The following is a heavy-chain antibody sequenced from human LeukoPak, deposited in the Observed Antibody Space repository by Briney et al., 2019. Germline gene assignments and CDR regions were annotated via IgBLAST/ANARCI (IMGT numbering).Heavy chain of an antibody. J-gene: IGHJ4*02. CDR2: ISTSSSTI. D-gene: IGHD2-15*01. CDR3: ARGYCSGGSCYYFDY. V-gene: IGHV3-48*01. Sequence: GGSLRLSCAASGFTFGSYSMNWVRQAPGKGLGWVSYISTSSSTIYYADSVKGRFTISRDNAKNSLYLQMNSLRAEDTAVYYCARGYCSGGSCYYFDYWGQGTLVTVSS. CDR1: GFTFGSYS.